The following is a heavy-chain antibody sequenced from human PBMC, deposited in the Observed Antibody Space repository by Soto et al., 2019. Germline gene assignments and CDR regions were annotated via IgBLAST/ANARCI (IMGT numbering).Heavy chain of an antibody. Sequence: QVQLKESGPGLVKPSETLSLTCTVSGGSISSYYWSWIRQPPGKGLEWIGYIYYSGSTNYNPSLKSRLTISVDTSKNQFTLKLSSVTAADTAVYYCARSLVVTASPIARFDPWGQGTLVTVSS. CDR3: ARSLVVTASPIARFDP. D-gene: IGHD2-21*02. V-gene: IGHV4-59*01. J-gene: IGHJ5*02. CDR2: IYYSGST. CDR1: GGSISSYY.